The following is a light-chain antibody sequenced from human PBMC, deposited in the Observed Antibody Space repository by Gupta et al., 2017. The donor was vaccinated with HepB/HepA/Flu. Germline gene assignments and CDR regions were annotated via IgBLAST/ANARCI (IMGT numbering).Light chain of an antibody. CDR3: ETWNSNRRV. J-gene: IGLJ3*02. V-gene: IGLV4-60*03. Sequence: TQSSSASPSLVSSVKLTCTLSSGYSHYSIGWHQQQPGTAHRFLMKVGSSGRSNKGSGIPDRVSGSRTGADSDLNISNVQSEDEADYYCETWNSNRRVVGGGTKLTVL. CDR1: SGYSHYS. CDR2: VGSSGRS.